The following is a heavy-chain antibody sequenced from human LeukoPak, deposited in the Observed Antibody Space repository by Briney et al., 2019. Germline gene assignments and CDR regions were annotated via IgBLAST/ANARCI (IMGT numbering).Heavy chain of an antibody. CDR3: AREDPSGPAGYFDY. D-gene: IGHD6-19*01. J-gene: IGHJ4*02. CDR2: FYTSGNT. V-gene: IGHV4-4*07. Sequence: SETLSLTCTVSGASISSYYWSWLRQPAGKGLEWIGRFYTSGNTNYNPSLKSRVTISIDNSKNQFSLKLSSVTAADTAVYYCAREDPSGPAGYFDYWGQGTLVTVSS. CDR1: GASISSYY.